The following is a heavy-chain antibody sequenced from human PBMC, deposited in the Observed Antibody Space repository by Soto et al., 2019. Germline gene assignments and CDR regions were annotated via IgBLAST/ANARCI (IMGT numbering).Heavy chain of an antibody. CDR2: MNPSTGST. J-gene: IGHJ4*02. CDR3: ARGRLVAGTVDY. CDR1: GYAFTSYA. Sequence: QVQLVQSGAEVKKPGASVKVSCKASGYAFTSYAIKWVRQATGQGLEWMGWMNPSTGSTGFAQKFQGRVTMISNTSISTAYLELSSLTSEDTAVYYCARGRLVAGTVDYWGQGTLVTVSS. V-gene: IGHV1-8*01. D-gene: IGHD1-7*01.